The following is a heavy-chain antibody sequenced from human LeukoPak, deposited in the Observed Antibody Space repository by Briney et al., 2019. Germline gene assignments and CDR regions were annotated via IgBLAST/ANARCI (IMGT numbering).Heavy chain of an antibody. Sequence: NPSETLSLTCTVSGDSISGYYWNWIRQTPGKGLEWIGNIRTTENTRYNPSLKDRALLSLDSSRNQVTLSLTSVTAADTAAYFCARHSFGSLLWLRLGYLGSWGQGVLATVAS. V-gene: IGHV4-4*09. CDR2: IRTTENT. J-gene: IGHJ4*02. CDR3: ARHSFGSLLWLRLGYLGS. CDR1: GDSISGYY. D-gene: IGHD2-15*01.